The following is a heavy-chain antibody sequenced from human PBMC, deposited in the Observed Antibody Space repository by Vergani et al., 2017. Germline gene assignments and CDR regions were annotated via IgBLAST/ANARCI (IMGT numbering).Heavy chain of an antibody. CDR2: INHSGST. CDR3: ASIRYSSSWYGGVDP. Sequence: QVQLQESGPGLVKPSETLSLTCTVSGGSISSHYWSWIRQPPGKGLEWIGEINHSGSTNYNPSLKSRVTISVDTSKNQFSLKLSSVTAADTAVYYCASIRYSSSWYGGVDPRGQGTLVTVSS. CDR1: GGSISSHY. J-gene: IGHJ5*02. D-gene: IGHD6-13*01. V-gene: IGHV4-34*01.